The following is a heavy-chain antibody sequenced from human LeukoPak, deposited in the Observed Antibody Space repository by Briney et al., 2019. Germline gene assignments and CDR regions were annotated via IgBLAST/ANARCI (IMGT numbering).Heavy chain of an antibody. V-gene: IGHV3-74*01. CDR1: GFTFSTYW. D-gene: IGHD2-2*01. J-gene: IGHJ4*02. Sequence: PGGSLRLSCAASGFTFSTYWLHWVRQAPGKGLVWVSHINPDGSRTTYADSVEGRFTISRDNTKNTLYLQMNSLRVEDTAVYYCAYQLPPNWGQGTLVTVSS. CDR2: INPDGSRT. CDR3: AYQLPPN.